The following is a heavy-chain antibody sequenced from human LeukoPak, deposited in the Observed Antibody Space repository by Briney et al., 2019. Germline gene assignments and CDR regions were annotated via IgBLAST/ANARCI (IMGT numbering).Heavy chain of an antibody. V-gene: IGHV4-39*01. CDR1: GGSIRTTSYY. CDR2: VHYSGST. Sequence: SETLSLTCTVSGGSIRTTSYYWGWIRQPPGKGLEWLGSVHYSGSTYDNPSLKSRVTISVDTSKNQFSLKLISVTAADTAVYYCARRSTVAGRGRFDPWGQGTLVTVSS. CDR3: ARRSTVAGRGRFDP. D-gene: IGHD6-19*01. J-gene: IGHJ5*02.